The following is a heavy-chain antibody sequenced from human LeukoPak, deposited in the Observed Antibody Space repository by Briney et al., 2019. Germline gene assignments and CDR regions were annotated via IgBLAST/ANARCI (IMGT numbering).Heavy chain of an antibody. CDR1: GFTFSDYY. J-gene: IGHJ5*02. Sequence: PGGSLRLSCAASGFTFSDYYMSWIRQAPGKGLEWVSYISSSGSTIYYADSVKGRFTISRDNAKNSLYLQMNSLRAEDTAVYYCARQPNYYYDSSGYPNWFDPWGQGTLVTVSS. V-gene: IGHV3-11*01. D-gene: IGHD3-22*01. CDR2: ISSSGSTI. CDR3: ARQPNYYYDSSGYPNWFDP.